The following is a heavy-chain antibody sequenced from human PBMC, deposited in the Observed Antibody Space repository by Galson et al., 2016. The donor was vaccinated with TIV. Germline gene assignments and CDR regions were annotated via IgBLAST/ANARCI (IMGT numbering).Heavy chain of an antibody. CDR3: ARSGDYGDY. V-gene: IGHV1-8*01. Sequence: SVKVSCKASAYSFSTYDINWVRQAPGQGLEWMGWMNPNSGNTGYSQKFRGRVTMTRNTSERTAYMELSSLTSEDTAVYYCARSGDYGDYWGQGTLVTVS. D-gene: IGHD4-17*01. CDR2: MNPNSGNT. J-gene: IGHJ4*02. CDR1: AYSFSTYD.